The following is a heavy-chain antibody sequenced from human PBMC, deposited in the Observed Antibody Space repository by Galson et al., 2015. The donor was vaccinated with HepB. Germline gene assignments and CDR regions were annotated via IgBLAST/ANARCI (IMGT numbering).Heavy chain of an antibody. J-gene: IGHJ4*02. Sequence: SETLSLTCAVYGGSFSGYYWSWIRQPPGKGLEWIGEINHSGSTNYNPSLKSRVTISVDTSKNQFSLKLSSVTAADTAVYYCASHPSLYGDRRPFDYWGQGTLVTVSS. CDR1: GGSFSGYY. D-gene: IGHD4-17*01. V-gene: IGHV4-34*01. CDR3: ASHPSLYGDRRPFDY. CDR2: INHSGST.